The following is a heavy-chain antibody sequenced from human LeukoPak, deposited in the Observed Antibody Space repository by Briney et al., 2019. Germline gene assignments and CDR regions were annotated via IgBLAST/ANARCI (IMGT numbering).Heavy chain of an antibody. Sequence: GGSLRLSCAASGFTFSSCGMHWVRQAPGKGLEWVAFIRYDGSNKYYADSVKGRFTISRDNSKNTLYLQMNSLRAEDTAVYYCAKDLGYYDSSGHYSFWGQGTLVTVSS. CDR2: IRYDGSNK. D-gene: IGHD3-22*01. J-gene: IGHJ4*02. CDR1: GFTFSSCG. CDR3: AKDLGYYDSSGHYSF. V-gene: IGHV3-30*02.